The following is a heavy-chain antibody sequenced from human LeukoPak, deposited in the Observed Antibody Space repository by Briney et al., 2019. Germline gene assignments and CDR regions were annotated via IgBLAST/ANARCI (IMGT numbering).Heavy chain of an antibody. J-gene: IGHJ4*02. V-gene: IGHV3-33*01. Sequence: HTGGSLRLSCVASGFIFSNYGMHWVRQAPGKGLEWVAVIWYDGSNKYYADSVKGRFTISRDNSKNTLYLQMNSLRAEDTAVYYCAREGAGSYSGVDYWGQGTLVTVSS. CDR1: GFIFSNYG. D-gene: IGHD1-26*01. CDR3: AREGAGSYSGVDY. CDR2: IWYDGSNK.